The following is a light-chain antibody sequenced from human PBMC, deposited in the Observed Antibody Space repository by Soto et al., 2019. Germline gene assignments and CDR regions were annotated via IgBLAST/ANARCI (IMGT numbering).Light chain of an antibody. CDR2: AAA. V-gene: IGKV1-27*01. CDR3: QNYTSAPHT. CDR1: QDISNY. Sequence: DIQMTQSPSSLSASVGDRVTITCRASQDISNYLAWYQQKPGKVPKLLIYAAATLPTGVQSRFSGSGSGTVFTLTTNSLQPEAVATYYCQNYTSAPHTFGRGTRLEIK. J-gene: IGKJ2*01.